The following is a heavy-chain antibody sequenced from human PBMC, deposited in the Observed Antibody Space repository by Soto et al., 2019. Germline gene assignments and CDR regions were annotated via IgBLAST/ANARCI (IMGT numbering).Heavy chain of an antibody. D-gene: IGHD5-18*01. CDR2: IKQDGSEK. V-gene: IGHV3-7*01. J-gene: IGHJ4*02. CDR1: GFTFSSYW. CDR3: VGTGYSYGYDDY. Sequence: EVQLVESGGGLVQPGGSLRLSCAASGFTFSSYWMSWVRQAPGKGLEWVANIKQDGSEKYYVDSVKGRFTISRDNAKNSLDLQMNSLRAEDTAVYYCVGTGYSYGYDDYWGQGTLVTVSS.